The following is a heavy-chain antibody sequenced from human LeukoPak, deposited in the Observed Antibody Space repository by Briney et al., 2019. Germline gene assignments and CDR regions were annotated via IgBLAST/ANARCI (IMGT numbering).Heavy chain of an antibody. CDR3: AREWEYHYNRRRGAFDI. CDR2: IYRDGTI. Sequence: GGSLRLSCAASGVTVNNDYFNWVRQAPGKGLEWIAVIYRDGTIYYADSARDRFTISRDNSKNTLYLQMNSLGAEDTAVYYCAREWEYHYNRRRGAFDIWGRGTMVTVSS. D-gene: IGHD3-22*01. J-gene: IGHJ3*02. V-gene: IGHV3-66*01. CDR1: GVTVNNDY.